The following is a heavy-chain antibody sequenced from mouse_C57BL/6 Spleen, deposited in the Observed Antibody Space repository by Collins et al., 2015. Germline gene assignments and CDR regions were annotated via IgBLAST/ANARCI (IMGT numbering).Heavy chain of an antibody. D-gene: IGHD1-1*01. CDR3: ASEITTVVATPMDY. V-gene: IGHV1-82*01. J-gene: IGHJ4*01. CDR1: GYAFSSSW. Sequence: QVQLQQSGPELVKPGASVKISCKASGYAFSSSWMNWVKQRPGQGLEWIGRIYPGDGDTNYNGKFKGKATLTADKSSSTAYMQLSSLTSVDSAVYFCASEITTVVATPMDYWGQGTSVTVSP. CDR2: IYPGDGDT.